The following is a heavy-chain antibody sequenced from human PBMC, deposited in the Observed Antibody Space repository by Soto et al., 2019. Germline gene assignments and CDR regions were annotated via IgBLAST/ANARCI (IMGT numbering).Heavy chain of an antibody. CDR2: ISYDGSNK. CDR3: AKNSDSRSYFAFDI. CDR1: GFTFSSYG. Sequence: QVQLVESGGGVVQPGRSLRLSCAASGFTFSSYGMHWVRQAPGKGLEWVAVISYDGSNKYYADSVKGRFTISRDNSKNALYLQMNSLRAEDTAVYYCAKNSDSRSYFAFDIWGQGTMVTVSS. J-gene: IGHJ3*02. D-gene: IGHD1-26*01. V-gene: IGHV3-30*18.